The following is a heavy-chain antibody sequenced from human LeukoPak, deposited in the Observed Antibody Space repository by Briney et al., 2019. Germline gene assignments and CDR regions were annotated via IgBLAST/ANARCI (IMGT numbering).Heavy chain of an antibody. CDR2: INHSGST. D-gene: IGHD2-15*01. V-gene: IGHV4-34*01. J-gene: IGHJ3*02. CDR3: ARDPSIVDI. CDR1: GGSFSGYY. Sequence: PSETLSLTCAVYGGSFSGYYWSWIRQPPGKGLEWIGEINHSGSTNYNPSLKSRVTISVDTSKNQFSLKLSSVTAADTAVYYCARDPSIVDIWGQGTMVTVSS.